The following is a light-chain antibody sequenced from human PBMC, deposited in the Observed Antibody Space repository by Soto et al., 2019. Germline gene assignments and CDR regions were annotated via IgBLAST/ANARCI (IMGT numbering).Light chain of an antibody. J-gene: IGKJ3*01. CDR3: QQANSFPRT. CDR1: QDISVW. V-gene: IGKV1D-12*01. Sequence: DIQMTQSPSSVSASVGDRVTITCRASQDISVWLAWYQQKPGKAPKLLIYAASNLQTGVPSRFSGRGSGTDFTLSIHSLQPEDFATYYCQQANSFPRTFGPGTKVDIK. CDR2: AAS.